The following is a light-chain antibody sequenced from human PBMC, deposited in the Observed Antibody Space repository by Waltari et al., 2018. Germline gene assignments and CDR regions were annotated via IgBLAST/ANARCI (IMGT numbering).Light chain of an antibody. V-gene: IGKV3-15*01. J-gene: IGKJ4*01. CDR1: QSVDSK. Sequence: EIVMTQSPAALSVSPGERVPLSCRAIQSVDSKLAWYQQKPGQAPRLLIYASSTRATGIPARVSGGGSGTEFTLTISSLQSEDFAVYYCQQYNNWPLTFGGGTKVEIK. CDR2: ASS. CDR3: QQYNNWPLT.